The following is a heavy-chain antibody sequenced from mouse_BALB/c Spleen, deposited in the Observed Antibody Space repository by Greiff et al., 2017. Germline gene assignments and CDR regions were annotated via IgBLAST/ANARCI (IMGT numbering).Heavy chain of an antibody. J-gene: IGHJ1*01. Sequence: EVKLQESGPGLVTPSQSLSLTCTVTGYSITSDYAWNWIRQFPGNKLEWMVYISYSGSTSYNPSLKSRISITRDTSKNHFFLQLNSVTTEDTATYYCARRDYGSSCWYWDVWGAGTTVTVSS. CDR3: ARRDYGSSCWYWDV. CDR1: GYSITSDYA. CDR2: ISYSGST. V-gene: IGHV3-2*02. D-gene: IGHD1-1*01.